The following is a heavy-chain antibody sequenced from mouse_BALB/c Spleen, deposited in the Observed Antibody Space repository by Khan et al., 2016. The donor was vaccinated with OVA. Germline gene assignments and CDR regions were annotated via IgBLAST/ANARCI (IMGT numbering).Heavy chain of an antibody. Sequence: EVQLQESGPGLVKPSQSLSLTCTVNGYSITSNYAWNWIRQFPGNKLEWMGYISYSGSTNYNPSLKSRLYITRDTYKNQFFLLLHSVTTEDSATYYCARGNYYGYALDYWGQGTSVTVSS. V-gene: IGHV3-2*02. CDR2: ISYSGST. D-gene: IGHD1-1*01. J-gene: IGHJ4*01. CDR1: GYSITSNYA. CDR3: ARGNYYGYALDY.